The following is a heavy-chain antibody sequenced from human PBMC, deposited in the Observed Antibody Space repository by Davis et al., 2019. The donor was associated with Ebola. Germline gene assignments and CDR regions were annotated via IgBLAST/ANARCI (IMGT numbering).Heavy chain of an antibody. CDR1: GDSISSYY. V-gene: IGHV4-59*01. Sequence: SETLSLTCTVSGDSISSYYWSWIRQPPGKGLEWIGYIYYSGSPNYNPSLESRVTISVDTSKNQFSLKLSSVTAADTAVYYCARSVYGDSLFDYWGQGTLVTVSS. D-gene: IGHD4-17*01. CDR3: ARSVYGDSLFDY. CDR2: IYYSGSP. J-gene: IGHJ4*02.